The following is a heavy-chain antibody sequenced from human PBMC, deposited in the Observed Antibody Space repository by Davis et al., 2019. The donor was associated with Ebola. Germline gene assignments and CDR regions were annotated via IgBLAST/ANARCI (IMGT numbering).Heavy chain of an antibody. CDR2: IYYSGST. V-gene: IGHV4-39*01. CDR3: ARRYYDILTGQRLYSDY. D-gene: IGHD3-9*01. J-gene: IGHJ4*02. CDR1: GGSISSSSYY. Sequence: MPSETLSLTCTVSGGSISSSSYYWGWIRQPPGKGLEWIGSIYYSGSTYYNASLESRVTISVDTSENRFSLNLRSVTAADRAVYYCARRYYDILTGQRLYSDYWGQGRLVTVSS.